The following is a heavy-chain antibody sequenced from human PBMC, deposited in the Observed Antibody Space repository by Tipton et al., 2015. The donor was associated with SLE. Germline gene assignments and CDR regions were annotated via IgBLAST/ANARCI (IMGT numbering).Heavy chain of an antibody. J-gene: IGHJ4*02. CDR3: ARESSRANYYFDY. CDR2: INHSGTT. D-gene: IGHD1-7*01. CDR1: GGSFSGY. V-gene: IGHV4-34*01. Sequence: GLVKPSETLSLTCAVYGGSFSGYCWIRQPPGKGLEWIGEINHSGTTNYNPSLKSRVTISVDMSKNQFSLRLSSVTAADTAVYYCARESSRANYYFDYWGQGTLVTVSS.